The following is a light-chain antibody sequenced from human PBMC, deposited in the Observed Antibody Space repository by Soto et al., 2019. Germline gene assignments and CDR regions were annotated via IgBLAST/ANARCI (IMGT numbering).Light chain of an antibody. CDR2: GAS. CDR3: QNYNSDPLT. V-gene: IGKV1-27*01. Sequence: DLPMTQSPPSLSASVGDRVTVTCRASHDIGNSLAWYQQRPGKSPRLLIYGASSLLSGVPTRFSGSGSGTNFTLAISSLRPEDVGTFYCQNYNSDPLTFGGGTKVEVK. CDR1: HDIGNS. J-gene: IGKJ4*01.